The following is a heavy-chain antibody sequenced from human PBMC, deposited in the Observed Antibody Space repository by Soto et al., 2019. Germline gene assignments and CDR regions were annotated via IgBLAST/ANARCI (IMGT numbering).Heavy chain of an antibody. Sequence: ASVKVSFKASGYTFTSYYMHWVRQAPGQGLEWMGIINPSGGSTSYAQKFQGRVTMTRDTSTSTVYMELSSLRSEDTAVYYCARDSRVFGVVPHYYYYYGMDVWGQGTTVTVSS. J-gene: IGHJ6*02. CDR3: ARDSRVFGVVPHYYYYYGMDV. D-gene: IGHD3-3*01. V-gene: IGHV1-46*01. CDR2: INPSGGST. CDR1: GYTFTSYY.